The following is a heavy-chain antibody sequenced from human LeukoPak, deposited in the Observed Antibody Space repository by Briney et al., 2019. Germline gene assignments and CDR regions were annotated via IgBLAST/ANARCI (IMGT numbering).Heavy chain of an antibody. V-gene: IGHV4-61*01. CDR1: GCSICDGSNY. CDR3: ASGTAKFGELLSV. J-gene: IGHJ4*02. D-gene: IGHD3-10*02. Sequence: SETLSLTSTVSGCSICDGSNYWSWIRQPPGKGLEWIGYIYYSGSTNYNPSLKSRVTISVETSKNQFSLKLSSVTAADTAVYYCASGTAKFGELLSVWGQGTLVTVSS. CDR2: IYYSGST.